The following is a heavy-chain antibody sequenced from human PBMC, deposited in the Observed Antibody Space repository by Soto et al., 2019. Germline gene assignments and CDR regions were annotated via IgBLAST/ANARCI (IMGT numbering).Heavy chain of an antibody. CDR2: VYYSGRT. D-gene: IGHD3-3*01. J-gene: IGHJ5*02. V-gene: IGHV4-30-4*01. CDR1: GGSINSGDYY. CDR3: PGEVPSRLIFGVVPNSFGP. Sequence: SETLSLTCTVSGGSINSGDYYWSWIRQTPGKGLEWIGYVYYSGRTYYNPSLKSRLSMTIDTSKKQFSLKLDSVTAADTAVYPCPGEVPSRLIFGVVPNSFGPWGLGTLVTVSS.